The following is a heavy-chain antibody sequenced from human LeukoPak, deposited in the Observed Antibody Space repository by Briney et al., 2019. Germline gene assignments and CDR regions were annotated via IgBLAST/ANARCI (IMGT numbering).Heavy chain of an antibody. J-gene: IGHJ3*02. CDR1: CCSFSSYW. D-gene: IGHD3-10*01. CDR2: IFPAKGGT. V-gene: IGHV5-51*01. CDR3: ARPAPYYLNVEGNDAFDI. Sequence: GAALKILCKGSCCSFSSYWCGRVVQLPGKGLEGGGVIFPAKGGTRYSPSFEGQVTISADKSIDNAYLQWSSLKTSDTAMYYCARPAPYYLNVEGNDAFDIWGQGTMVTVSS.